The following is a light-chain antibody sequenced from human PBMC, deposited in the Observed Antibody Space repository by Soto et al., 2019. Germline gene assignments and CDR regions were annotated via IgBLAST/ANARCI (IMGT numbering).Light chain of an antibody. Sequence: MTQSPPSLSASVGDRVTITCRASQTISDYLHWYQQKPGQSPQLLIYLGSSRASGVPDRFSGGGSGTDFTLKISRVEAEDVGIYYCMQALQTPPTFGQGTKVDIK. CDR1: QTISDY. CDR3: MQALQTPPT. CDR2: LGS. V-gene: IGKV2-28*01. J-gene: IGKJ1*01.